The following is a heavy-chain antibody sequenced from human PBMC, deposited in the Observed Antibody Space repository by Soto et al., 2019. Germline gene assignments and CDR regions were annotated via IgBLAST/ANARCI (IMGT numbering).Heavy chain of an antibody. CDR2: ITYTGVST. V-gene: IGHV3-23*01. J-gene: IGHJ4*02. CDR3: AKSSVWYPYFDS. CDR1: EFSFDDSA. Sequence: HPGGSLRLSCAASEFSFDDSAMSWVRQAPGKGLEWVSSITYTGVSTYYADSVKGRFTISRDNSRDTLFLQMNSLRAEDTAIYYCAKSSVWYPYFDSWGQGTLVTV. D-gene: IGHD6-13*01.